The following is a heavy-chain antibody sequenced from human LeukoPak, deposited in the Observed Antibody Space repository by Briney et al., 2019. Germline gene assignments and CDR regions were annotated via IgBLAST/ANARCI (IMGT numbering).Heavy chain of an antibody. CDR2: ISYDGSNK. CDR1: GFTFSSYG. CDR3: AKDRGMVRGDAFDI. J-gene: IGHJ3*02. Sequence: GGSLRLSCAASGFTFSSYGMHWVRQAPGKGLEWVAVISYDGSNKYYADSVKGRFTISRDNSKNTQYLQMDSLRAEDTAVYYCAKDRGMVRGDAFDIWGQGTTVTVSS. D-gene: IGHD3-10*01. V-gene: IGHV3-30*18.